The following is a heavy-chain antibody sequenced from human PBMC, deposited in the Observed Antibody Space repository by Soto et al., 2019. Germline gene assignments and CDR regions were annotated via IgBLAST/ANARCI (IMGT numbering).Heavy chain of an antibody. Sequence: QVHLVQSGAELKKPGASVNVSCKASGYNFNKNPIHWLRQVPGQRPEWLGWINPATGNTQYSKHFQGRVSITRDTSATSAFMELGSLTSSDTAVYYCARGGIPLFDYWGQGTLVTV. CDR1: GYNFNKNP. CDR3: ARGGIPLFDY. V-gene: IGHV1-3*01. J-gene: IGHJ4*02. D-gene: IGHD3-10*01. CDR2: INPATGNT.